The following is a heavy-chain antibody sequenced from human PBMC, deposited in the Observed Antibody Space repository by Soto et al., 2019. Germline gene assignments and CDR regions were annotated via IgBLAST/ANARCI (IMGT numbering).Heavy chain of an antibody. Sequence: PSETLSLTCTVSGGSISSSSYFWGWIRQSPGKGLEWIGYVYSGGGTNYSPSFKSRVTISVDTSKNQFSLKLSSVTAADTAVYYCARGRWELIFFNWFDPWGQGTLVTVSS. CDR1: GGSISSSSYF. V-gene: IGHV4-61*05. CDR2: VYSGGGT. D-gene: IGHD1-26*01. CDR3: ARGRWELIFFNWFDP. J-gene: IGHJ5*02.